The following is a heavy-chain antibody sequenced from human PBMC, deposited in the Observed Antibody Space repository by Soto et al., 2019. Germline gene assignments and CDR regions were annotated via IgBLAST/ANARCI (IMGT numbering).Heavy chain of an antibody. CDR3: ATDMVGYNYANLDN. V-gene: IGHV3-9*01. CDR2: ISWSSGSI. J-gene: IGHJ4*02. D-gene: IGHD5-18*01. Sequence: PGGSLRLSCVDSGLSFSVYAFNWVRQAPGKGLEWVSSISWSSGSIGYADSVKGRFTISRDNARNSLYLQMNSLRAEDTALYYCATDMVGYNYANLDNWGQGIVVTVSS. CDR1: GLSFSVYA.